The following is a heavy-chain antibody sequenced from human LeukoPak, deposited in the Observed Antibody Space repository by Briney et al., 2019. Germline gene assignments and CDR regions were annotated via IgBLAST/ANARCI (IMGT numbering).Heavy chain of an antibody. CDR3: AQIATYSPAYSQQ. CDR2: IYHSGTT. CDR1: GGSIASYF. J-gene: IGHJ1*01. V-gene: IGHV4-59*01. D-gene: IGHD2-15*01. Sequence: SETLSLTCSVSGGSIASYFWTWIRQPPGKGLEWVGYIYHSGTTNYNPSLKSRVTISADTSQNQFSLKLSSVTTADTAVYYCAQIATYSPAYSQQWGRGTLDTVSS.